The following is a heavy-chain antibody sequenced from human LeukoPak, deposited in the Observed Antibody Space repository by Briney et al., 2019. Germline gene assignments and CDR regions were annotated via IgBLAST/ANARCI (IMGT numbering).Heavy chain of an antibody. V-gene: IGHV4-39*01. CDR2: IYFSET. D-gene: IGHD3-22*01. Sequence: SETLSLTCTVSGASFSDTTYHWAWIRQPPGKGLEWIGSIYFSETKYNPSLKSRITISGDTSKNQFSLKLSSVTAADTAVYYCASPSKLVISRGGVDIWGQGTMVTVSA. J-gene: IGHJ3*02. CDR1: GASFSDTTYH. CDR3: ASPSKLVISRGGVDI.